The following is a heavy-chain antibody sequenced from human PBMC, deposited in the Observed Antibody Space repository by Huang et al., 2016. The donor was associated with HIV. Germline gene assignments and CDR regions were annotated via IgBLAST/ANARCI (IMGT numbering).Heavy chain of an antibody. V-gene: IGHV3-30*02. CDR3: AKGSMANAFDI. J-gene: IGHJ3*02. CDR1: GFTFSSYG. Sequence: QVQLVESGGGVVQPGGSLRLSCAASGFTFSSYGMHWVRQAPGKGMEWVAFIRYDGSNKYYSDSVRGRCTISRDNSKSTLYLQMNSLRAEDTAVYYCAKGSMANAFDIWGQGTMVTVFS. CDR2: IRYDGSNK. D-gene: IGHD3-10*01.